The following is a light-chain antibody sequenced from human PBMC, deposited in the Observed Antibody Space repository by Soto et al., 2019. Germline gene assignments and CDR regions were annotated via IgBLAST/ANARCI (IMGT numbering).Light chain of an antibody. CDR1: QSVSSN. CDR3: QQYGSSGT. V-gene: IGKV3-20*01. J-gene: IGKJ1*01. Sequence: EIVMTQSPATLSVVPGERATLSCRASQSVSSNLAWYQQKPGQAPRLLISGASTRAAGISDRFSGSGSGTDFTLTISRLEPEDFAVYYCQQYGSSGTFGQGTKVDIK. CDR2: GAS.